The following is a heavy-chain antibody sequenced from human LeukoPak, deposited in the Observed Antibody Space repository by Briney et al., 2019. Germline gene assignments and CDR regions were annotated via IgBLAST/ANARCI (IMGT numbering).Heavy chain of an antibody. CDR2: INSDGSST. J-gene: IGHJ4*02. V-gene: IGHV3-74*01. CDR1: GFTFSNYG. D-gene: IGHD3-10*01. CDR3: AREWSGFGELPDY. Sequence: GGTLRLSCAASGFTFSNYGMSWVRQAPGKGLVWVSRINSDGSSTSYADSVKGRFTISRDNAKNTLYLQMNSLRVEDTAVYYCAREWSGFGELPDYWGQGTLVTVSS.